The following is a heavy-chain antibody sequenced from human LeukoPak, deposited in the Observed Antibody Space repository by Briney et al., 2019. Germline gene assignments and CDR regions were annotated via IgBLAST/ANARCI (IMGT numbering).Heavy chain of an antibody. CDR1: GFTFNTNT. CDR3: ARDSAPIRAAGSDY. CDR2: ISSSSSYI. J-gene: IGHJ4*02. D-gene: IGHD6-13*01. V-gene: IGHV3-21*01. Sequence: GGSLRLSCAASGFTFNTNTMNWVRQAPGKGLEWVSSISSSSSYIFYADSLKGRFTISRDNAKNSLYLQMNSLRAEDTAVYYCARDSAPIRAAGSDYWGQGTLVTVSS.